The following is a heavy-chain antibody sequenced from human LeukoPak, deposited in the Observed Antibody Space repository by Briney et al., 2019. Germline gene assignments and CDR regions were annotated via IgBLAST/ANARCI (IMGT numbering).Heavy chain of an antibody. CDR3: ARDRYYDYVWGSYRSEQHFDY. Sequence: SETLSLTCTVPGGSISSYYWSWIRQPAGKGLEWIGRIYTSGSTNYNPSLKSRVTMSVDTSKNQFSLKLSSVTAADTAVYYCARDRYYDYVWGSYRSEQHFDYWGQGTLVTVSS. CDR1: GGSISSYY. CDR2: IYTSGST. D-gene: IGHD3-16*02. J-gene: IGHJ4*02. V-gene: IGHV4-4*07.